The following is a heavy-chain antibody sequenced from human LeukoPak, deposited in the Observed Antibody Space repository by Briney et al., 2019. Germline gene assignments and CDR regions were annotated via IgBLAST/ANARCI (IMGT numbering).Heavy chain of an antibody. CDR3: AKGYCSGGSCYESYYYYGMDV. D-gene: IGHD2-15*01. J-gene: IGHJ6*02. CDR1: GFTFHDYA. Sequence: SLRLPCASSGFTFHDYAMHGVRQAPGTGLEWVSGISWKSGSIGYADSVKGRFTISRDNAKNSLYLQMNSLRAEDTALYYCAKGYCSGGSCYESYYYYGMDVWGQGTTVTVSS. CDR2: ISWKSGSI. V-gene: IGHV3-9*01.